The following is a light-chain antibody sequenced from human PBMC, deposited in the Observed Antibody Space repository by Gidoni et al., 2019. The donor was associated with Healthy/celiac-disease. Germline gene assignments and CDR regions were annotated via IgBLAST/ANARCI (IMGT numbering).Light chain of an antibody. V-gene: IGKV1-9*01. Sequence: DIQLTQSPSFLSASVGDRVTITCRASQGISSYLAWYQQKPGTAPKLLIYAASTLQSGVPSRFSGSGSGTEFTLTISSLQPEDFATYYCHAGSFGGGTKVEIK. CDR2: AAS. CDR1: QGISSY. J-gene: IGKJ4*01. CDR3: HAGS.